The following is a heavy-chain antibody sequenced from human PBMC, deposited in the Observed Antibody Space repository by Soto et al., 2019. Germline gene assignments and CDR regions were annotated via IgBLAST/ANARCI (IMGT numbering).Heavy chain of an antibody. J-gene: IGHJ4*02. V-gene: IGHV1-18*01. Sequence: GASVKVSCKASGYTFTSYGISWVRQAPGQGLEWMGWISAYNGNTNYAQKLQGRVTMTTDTSTSTAYMELRSLRSDDTAVYYCARDYYDSSGSSETFDYWGQGTLVTVSS. CDR3: ARDYYDSSGSSETFDY. CDR1: GYTFTSYG. CDR2: ISAYNGNT. D-gene: IGHD3-22*01.